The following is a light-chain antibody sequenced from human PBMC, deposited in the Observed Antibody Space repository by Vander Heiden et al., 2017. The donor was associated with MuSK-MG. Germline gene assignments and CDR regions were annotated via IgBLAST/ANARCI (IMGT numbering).Light chain of an antibody. J-gene: IGLJ2*01. CDR3: QVWDSNSDPVV. CDR2: NDS. Sequence: SYVLPQPPPGSVAPGTTASITCGRHNMGTKSVHWYQQKPGQAPVLVIYNDSDRPSGIPERFSGSNSGNTATLTISRVEAGDEADYYCQVWDSNSDPVVFGGGTKLTVL. V-gene: IGLV3-21*04. CDR1: NMGTKS.